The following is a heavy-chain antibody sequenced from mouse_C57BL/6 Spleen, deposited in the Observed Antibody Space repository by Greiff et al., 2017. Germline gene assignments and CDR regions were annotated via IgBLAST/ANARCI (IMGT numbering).Heavy chain of an antibody. Sequence: VQLQQSGPELVKPGASVKISCKASGYTFTDYYMNWVKQSHGKSLEWIGDINPNNGGTSYNQKFKGKATLTVDKSSSTAYMELRSLTSEDSAVYYCAKEGYLWLRRRYFDYWGQGTTLTVSS. CDR1: GYTFTDYY. CDR3: AKEGYLWLRRRYFDY. D-gene: IGHD2-2*01. J-gene: IGHJ2*01. CDR2: INPNNGGT. V-gene: IGHV1-26*01.